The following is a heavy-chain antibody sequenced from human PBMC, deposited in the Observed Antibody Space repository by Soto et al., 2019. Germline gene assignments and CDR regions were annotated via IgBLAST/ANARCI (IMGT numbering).Heavy chain of an antibody. Sequence: PSETLSLTCAVYGGSFSGYYWSWIRQPPGKGLEWIGEINYSGSTYYIPSLKSRVTISVDTSKILFSLKLSSVTAADTAVFYCARVKEDAITGTTISFDYWGQGTLVTVSS. J-gene: IGHJ4*02. CDR3: ARVKEDAITGTTISFDY. CDR2: INYSGST. D-gene: IGHD1-20*01. V-gene: IGHV4-34*09. CDR1: GGSFSGYY.